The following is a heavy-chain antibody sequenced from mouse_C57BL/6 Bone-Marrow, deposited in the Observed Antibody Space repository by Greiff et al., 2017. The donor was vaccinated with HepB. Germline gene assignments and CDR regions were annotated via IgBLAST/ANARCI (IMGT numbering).Heavy chain of an antibody. J-gene: IGHJ1*03. V-gene: IGHV1-52*01. CDR3: ARREIYYYGSSPYWYFDV. Sequence: VQLQQPGAELVRPGSSVKLSCKASGYTFTSYWMHWVKQRPIQGLEWIGNIDPSDSETHYNQKFKDKATLTVDKSSSTAYMQLSSLTSEDSAVYYCARREIYYYGSSPYWYFDVWGTGTTVTVSS. CDR1: GYTFTSYW. D-gene: IGHD1-1*01. CDR2: IDPSDSET.